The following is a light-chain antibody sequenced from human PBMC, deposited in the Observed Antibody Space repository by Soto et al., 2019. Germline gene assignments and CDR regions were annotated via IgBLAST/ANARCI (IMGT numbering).Light chain of an antibody. CDR3: QQYNDWHLT. CDR1: QSVSSN. CDR2: GAS. J-gene: IGKJ4*01. Sequence: EIVMTQSPATLSVSPGERATLSCRASQSVSSNLAWYQQKRGQAPRLLIYGASTRATGLPDRISGSGSGTEFTLTISSLQSEDSALYYCQQYNDWHLTFGGGTKVEIK. V-gene: IGKV3-15*01.